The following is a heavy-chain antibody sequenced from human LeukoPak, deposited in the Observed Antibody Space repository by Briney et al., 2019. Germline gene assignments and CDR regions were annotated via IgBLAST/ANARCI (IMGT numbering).Heavy chain of an antibody. D-gene: IGHD3-3*01. V-gene: IGHV1-18*01. CDR3: AGELPGDFWSGYYTGPGYGMDV. CDR2: ISAYNGNT. J-gene: IGHJ6*02. CDR1: GYTFTSYG. Sequence: GASVKVSCKASGYTFTSYGISWVRQAPGQGLEWMGWISAYNGNTNYAQKLQGRVTMTTDTSTSTAYMELRSLRSDDTAVYYCAGELPGDFWSGYYTGPGYGMDVWGQGTTVTVSS.